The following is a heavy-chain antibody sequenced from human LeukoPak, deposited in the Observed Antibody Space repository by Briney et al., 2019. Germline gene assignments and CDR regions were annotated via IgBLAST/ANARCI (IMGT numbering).Heavy chain of an antibody. CDR3: AGDRGLGYFDY. V-gene: IGHV3-23*01. D-gene: IGHD3-10*01. Sequence: PGGSLRLSCAASGFTFSSYWMTWVRQAPGRGLEWVSAISGSGGSTYYADSVKGRFTISRDNSKNTLYLQMNSLRAEDTAVYYCAGDRGLGYFDYWGQGTLVTVSS. CDR2: ISGSGGST. J-gene: IGHJ4*02. CDR1: GFTFSSYW.